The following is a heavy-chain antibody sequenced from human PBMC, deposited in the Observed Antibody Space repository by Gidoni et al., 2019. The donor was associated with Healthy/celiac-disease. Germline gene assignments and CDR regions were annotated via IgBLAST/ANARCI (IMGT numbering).Heavy chain of an antibody. CDR3: ARGDRYYGMDV. CDR1: GGSFSGYY. J-gene: IGHJ6*02. Sequence: QVQLQQWGAGLLKPSETLSLTCAVYGGSFSGYYWSWIRQPPGKGLEWIGEINHSGSTNYNPSLKSRVTISVDTSKNQFSLKLSSVTAADTAVYYCARGDRYYGMDVWGQGTTVTVSS. CDR2: INHSGST. V-gene: IGHV4-34*01.